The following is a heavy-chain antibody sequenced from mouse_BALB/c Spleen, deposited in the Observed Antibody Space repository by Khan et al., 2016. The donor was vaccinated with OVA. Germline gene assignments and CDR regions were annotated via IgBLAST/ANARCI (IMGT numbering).Heavy chain of an antibody. Sequence: EVKLLESGPGLVKPPQSLSLTCTVTGYSITSGYAWNWIRQFPGNKLEWMGYISYSGGTSYNPSLKSRISITRDTSKNQFFLQLNSVTTEDTATYYCARGNYYGYYFDYWGQGTTLTVSS. CDR1: GYSITSGYA. J-gene: IGHJ2*01. V-gene: IGHV3-2*02. CDR3: ARGNYYGYYFDY. D-gene: IGHD1-1*01. CDR2: ISYSGGT.